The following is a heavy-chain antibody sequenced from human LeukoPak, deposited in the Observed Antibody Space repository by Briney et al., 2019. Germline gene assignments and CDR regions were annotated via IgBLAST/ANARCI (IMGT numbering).Heavy chain of an antibody. D-gene: IGHD1-1*01. J-gene: IGHJ4*02. CDR1: GGSISSSSYY. CDR2: IYYSGST. V-gene: IGHV4-39*07. CDR3: ASTNWNDVDY. Sequence: SETLSLTCTVSGGSISSSSYYWGWLRQPPGKGLEWIGRIYYSGSTYYNPSLKSRLTISVDTSKNQFSLKLSSVTAADTGVYYCASTNWNDVDYWGQGTLVTVYS.